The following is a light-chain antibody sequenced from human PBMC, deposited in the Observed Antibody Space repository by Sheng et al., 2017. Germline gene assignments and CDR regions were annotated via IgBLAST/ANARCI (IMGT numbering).Light chain of an antibody. V-gene: IGKV3-20*01. CDR3: QQYGKTPNN. CDR2: DIS. J-gene: IGKJ2*01. CDR1: QTIISTY. Sequence: EVVLTQSPATLSLFPGERATLSCRASQTIISTYLAWYQQKPGQSPRLLIYDISNRATGIPDRFSGSGSGTEFTLTISRLEPEDFAVYYCQQYGKTPNNFGQGTNLEI.